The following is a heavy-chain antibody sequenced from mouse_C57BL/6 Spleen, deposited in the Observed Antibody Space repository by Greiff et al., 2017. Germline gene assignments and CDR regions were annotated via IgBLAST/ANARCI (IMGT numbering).Heavy chain of an antibody. J-gene: IGHJ3*01. D-gene: IGHD4-1*01. CDR1: GYTFTSYW. CDR3: ARGGWDEAY. V-gene: IGHV1-50*01. CDR2: IDPSDSYT. Sequence: VQLQQSGAELVKPGASVKLSCKASGYTFTSYWMQWVKQRPGQGLEWIGEIDPSDSYTNYNQKFKGKATLTVDTSSSTAYMQLSSLTSEDSAVYSGARGGWDEAYWGQGTLVTVSA.